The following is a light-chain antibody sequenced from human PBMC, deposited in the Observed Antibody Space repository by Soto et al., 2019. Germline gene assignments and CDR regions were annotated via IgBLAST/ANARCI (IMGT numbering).Light chain of an antibody. Sequence: EIVLTQSPGTLSLSPGERATLSCRASQSVSSSSLAWYQQKPGQAPRLLIYGASNRATGIPDRFSGSGSGTDFTLTISRLEPEDFALYYCQQYGTAPWTFDQGTKV. V-gene: IGKV3-20*01. J-gene: IGKJ1*01. CDR2: GAS. CDR1: QSVSSSS. CDR3: QQYGTAPWT.